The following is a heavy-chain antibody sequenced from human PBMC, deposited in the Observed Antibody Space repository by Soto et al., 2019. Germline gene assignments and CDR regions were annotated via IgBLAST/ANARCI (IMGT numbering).Heavy chain of an antibody. CDR3: ARDPPRLNYEPNAGGNWFDP. CDR2: IIPIFGTA. V-gene: IGHV1-69*13. J-gene: IGHJ5*02. CDR1: GGTFSSYA. Sequence: GASVKVSCKASGGTFSSYAISWVRQAPGQGLEWMGGIIPIFGTANYAQKFQGRVTITADESTSTAYMELSSLRSEDTAVYYCARDPPRLNYEPNAGGNWFDPWGQGTLVTVSS. D-gene: IGHD3-22*01.